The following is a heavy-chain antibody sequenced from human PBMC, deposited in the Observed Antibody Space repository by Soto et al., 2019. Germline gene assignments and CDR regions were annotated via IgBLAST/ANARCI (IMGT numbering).Heavy chain of an antibody. J-gene: IGHJ3*02. CDR3: ASRTWDSGNSHDDAFDI. CDR2: IYYSGST. CDR1: GGSISSSSYY. V-gene: IGHV4-39*01. Sequence: SETLSLTCTVSGGSISSSSYYWGWIRQPPGKGLEWIGSIYYSGSTSYTPSLKSRATISVDTPKNQFSLTLSSVTAADTAVYYCASRTWDSGNSHDDAFDIWGQGTMVTVSS. D-gene: IGHD1-1*01.